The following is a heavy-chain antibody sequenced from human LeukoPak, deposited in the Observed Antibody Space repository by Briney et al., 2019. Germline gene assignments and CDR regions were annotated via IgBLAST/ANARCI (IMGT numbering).Heavy chain of an antibody. Sequence: ASVKVSCRASGYTFTSYGISWVRQAPGQGLEWMGWISGYNGNTNYAQKFQGRVTMTTDTTTSTAYMELRSLRSDDTAVYYCARADIRAIASSGWYGFDYWGQGTLVTVSS. CDR2: ISGYNGNT. CDR3: ARADIRAIASSGWYGFDY. V-gene: IGHV1-18*01. J-gene: IGHJ4*02. D-gene: IGHD6-19*01. CDR1: GYTFTSYG.